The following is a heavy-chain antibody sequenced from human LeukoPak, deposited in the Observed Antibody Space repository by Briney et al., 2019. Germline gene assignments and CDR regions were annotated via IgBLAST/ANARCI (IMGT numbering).Heavy chain of an antibody. J-gene: IGHJ4*02. CDR1: GYTFTSYG. D-gene: IGHD3-9*01. V-gene: IGHV1-18*01. Sequence: ASVKVSCKASGYTFTSYGISWVRQAPGQWLEWMGWISAYNGNTNYAQKLQGRVTMTTDTSTSTAYMELRSLRSDDTAVYYCASRALRYFDWLPNFDYWGQGTLLTVSS. CDR2: ISAYNGNT. CDR3: ASRALRYFDWLPNFDY.